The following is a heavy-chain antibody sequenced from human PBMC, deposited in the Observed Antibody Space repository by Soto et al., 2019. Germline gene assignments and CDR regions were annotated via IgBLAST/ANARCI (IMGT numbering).Heavy chain of an antibody. D-gene: IGHD2-8*01. CDR2: IIPIFPTA. V-gene: IGHV1-69*01. CDR1: GGTFSRSG. J-gene: IGHJ4*02. CDR3: ARDQVYRSSQYVIDI. Sequence: QVQLVQSGAEVKKPGSSVKVSCKASGGTFSRSGLIWVRQAPGQGLEWVGGIIPIFPTAHYGQNFQGRVTITADESTTTAYMELSSIRSEDTAVYYCARDQVYRSSQYVIDIWGKGTRFPFSA.